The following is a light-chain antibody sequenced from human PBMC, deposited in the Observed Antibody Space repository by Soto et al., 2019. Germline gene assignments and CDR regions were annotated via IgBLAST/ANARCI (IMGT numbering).Light chain of an antibody. CDR2: DAS. J-gene: IGKJ3*01. CDR1: QNISSY. Sequence: ETVLTQSPATLSLSPGERATLSCRASQNISSYLAWYQQKPGQAPRLLIYDASNRATGIPARFSGSGSGTDFTLTISSLEPEDFAVYYCQQRFTWPSFGPGTKVDIK. V-gene: IGKV3-11*01. CDR3: QQRFTWPS.